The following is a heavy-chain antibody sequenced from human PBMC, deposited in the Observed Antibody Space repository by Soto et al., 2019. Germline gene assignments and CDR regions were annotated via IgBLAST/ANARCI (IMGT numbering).Heavy chain of an antibody. V-gene: IGHV3-23*01. J-gene: IGHJ4*02. Sequence: GGSLRLSCAASGFTFSSYGMRWVRQAPGKGLEWVSAISGSGGSTYYADSVKGRFTISRDNSKNTLYLQMNSLRAEDTAVYYCAKDIYELPPYYFDYWGQGTLVTVSS. CDR3: AKDIYELPPYYFDY. D-gene: IGHD3-3*01. CDR1: GFTFSSYG. CDR2: ISGSGGST.